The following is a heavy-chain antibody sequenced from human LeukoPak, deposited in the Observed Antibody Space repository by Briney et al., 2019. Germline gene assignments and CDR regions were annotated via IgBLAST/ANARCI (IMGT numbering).Heavy chain of an antibody. CDR1: GFTFSSYA. Sequence: GGSLRLSCAASGFTFSSYAMTWVRQAPGKGLEWVSAISGSGDSTYYADSVRGRFTISRDYSKNTLFLQMNSLRAEDTAVYYCAKGQEEGYSYGCYFDYWGQGTLVTVSS. CDR3: AKGQEEGYSYGCYFDY. D-gene: IGHD5-18*01. V-gene: IGHV3-23*01. CDR2: ISGSGDST. J-gene: IGHJ4*02.